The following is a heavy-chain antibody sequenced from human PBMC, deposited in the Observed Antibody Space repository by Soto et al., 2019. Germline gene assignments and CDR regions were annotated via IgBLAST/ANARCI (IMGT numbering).Heavy chain of an antibody. CDR2: INHSGST. CDR3: ARGRALRKQQLVRGWYFDL. CDR1: GGSFSGYY. Sequence: SETLSLTCAVYGGSFSGYYWSWIRQPPGKGLEWIGEINHSGSTNYNPSLKSRVTISVDTSKNQFSLKLSSVTAADTAVYYCARGRALRKQQLVRGWYFDLWGRGTLVTVSS. V-gene: IGHV4-34*01. J-gene: IGHJ2*01. D-gene: IGHD6-13*01.